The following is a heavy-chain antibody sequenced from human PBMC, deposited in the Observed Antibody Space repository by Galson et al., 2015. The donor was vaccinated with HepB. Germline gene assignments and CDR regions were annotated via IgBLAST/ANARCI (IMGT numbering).Heavy chain of an antibody. Sequence: SETLSLTCSVSQGSINDYYWSWIRQSPGNRLEWIGYIYYNGDTTYNPSLGYRVGMSVDRSINQVSLWLTSVTAADTAVYYCVRHPGRGSVGYALDLWGQGTLVTVSA. J-gene: IGHJ4*02. CDR2: IYYNGDT. D-gene: IGHD2-2*01. CDR3: VRHPGRGSVGYALDL. CDR1: QGSINDYY. V-gene: IGHV4-59*08.